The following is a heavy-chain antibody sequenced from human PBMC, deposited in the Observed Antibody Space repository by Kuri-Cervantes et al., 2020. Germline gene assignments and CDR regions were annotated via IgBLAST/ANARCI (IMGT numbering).Heavy chain of an antibody. CDR1: GYNFTSYW. V-gene: IGHV5-51*01. CDR3: ARPGYNSSWYPFDY. D-gene: IGHD6-13*01. Sequence: GGFLRPSGKGSGYNFTSYWIGWVRQMPGKGMGWMGIIYPGDSDTRYSPSFQGQVTISADKSISTAYLQWGSLKASYTAMDYCARPGYNSSWYPFDYWGQGTLVTVSS. CDR2: IYPGDSDT. J-gene: IGHJ4*02.